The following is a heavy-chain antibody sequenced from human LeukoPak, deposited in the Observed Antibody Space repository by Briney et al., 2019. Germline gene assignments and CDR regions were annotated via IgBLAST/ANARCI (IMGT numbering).Heavy chain of an antibody. CDR2: IKPDGSHV. CDR1: GLTFSTYW. J-gene: IGHJ3*01. V-gene: IGHV3-7*01. D-gene: IGHD2-15*01. CDR3: AREGRLLGAFDV. Sequence: GGSLRLSCAASGLTFSTYWMNWVRQAPGKGLEWVADIKPDGSHVSYVDSVKGRFSISRDNAQNSLYLQVSSLRAEDTAIYYCAREGRLLGAFDVWGQGTMVTVSS.